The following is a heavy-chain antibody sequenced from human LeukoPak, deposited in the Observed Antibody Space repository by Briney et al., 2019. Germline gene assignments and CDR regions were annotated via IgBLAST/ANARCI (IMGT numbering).Heavy chain of an antibody. D-gene: IGHD2-8*01. CDR3: ARVGRYCSNGVCYVDCYYYYYMDV. V-gene: IGHV3-23*01. CDR2: ISGSGGST. J-gene: IGHJ6*03. Sequence: PGGSLRLSCAVSGITLSNYGMSWVRQAPGKGLEWVAGISGSGGSTNYADSVKGRFSISRDNPKNTLYLQMNSLRAEDTAVYYCARVGRYCSNGVCYVDCYYYYYMDVWGKGTTVTVSS. CDR1: GITLSNYG.